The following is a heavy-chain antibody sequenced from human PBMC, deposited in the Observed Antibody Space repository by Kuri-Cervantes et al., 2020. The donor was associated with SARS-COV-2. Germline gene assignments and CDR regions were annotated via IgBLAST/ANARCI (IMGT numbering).Heavy chain of an antibody. V-gene: IGHV2-70*12. CDR1: GFSLSSSGMC. J-gene: IGHJ4*02. D-gene: IGHD3-3*01. Sequence: SGPTLVKPTQTLTLTCTLSGFSLSSSGMCVSWIRQPPGKALEWLARIDWDDNRYYSTSLETRLTISKDTSKNQVVLTMTNMDPVDTATYYCAHRPPGFWSGYFDYWGQGTLVTVSS. CDR2: IDWDDNR. CDR3: AHRPPGFWSGYFDY.